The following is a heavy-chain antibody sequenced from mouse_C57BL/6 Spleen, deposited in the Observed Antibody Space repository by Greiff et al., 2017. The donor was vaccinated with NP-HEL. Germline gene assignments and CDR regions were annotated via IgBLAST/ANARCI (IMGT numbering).Heavy chain of an antibody. CDR3: AKSTMVTTGYYYAMDY. CDR2: IDPSDSET. Sequence: VQLQQPGAELVRPGSSVKLSCKASGYTFTSYWMHWVKQRPIQGLEWIGNIDPSDSETHYNQKFKDKATLTVDKSSSTAYMQLSSLTSEDSAVYYCAKSTMVTTGYYYAMDYWGQGTSVTVSS. V-gene: IGHV1-52*01. CDR1: GYTFTSYW. D-gene: IGHD2-2*01. J-gene: IGHJ4*01.